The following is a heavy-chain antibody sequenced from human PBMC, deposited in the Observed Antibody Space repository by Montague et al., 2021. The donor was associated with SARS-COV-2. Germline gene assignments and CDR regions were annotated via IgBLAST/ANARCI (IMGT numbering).Heavy chain of an antibody. D-gene: IGHD2-15*01. CDR3: ARRSLGYCSGGSCYSGYDY. J-gene: IGHJ4*02. Sequence: SETLSLTCTVSGGSISSYYWSWIRQPPGKGLEWIGYIYYSGNTXXXPSXXXRVTVSVDTSKNQFSLKLSSVTAADTAVYYCARRSLGYCSGGSCYSGYDYWGQGTLVTVSS. CDR2: IYYSGNT. CDR1: GGSISSYY. V-gene: IGHV4-59*01.